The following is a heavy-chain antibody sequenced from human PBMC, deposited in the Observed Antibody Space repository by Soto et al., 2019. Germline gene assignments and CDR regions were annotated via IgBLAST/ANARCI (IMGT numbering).Heavy chain of an antibody. CDR1: GGSISSGGYS. D-gene: IGHD3-3*01. CDR2: IDHSGSS. V-gene: IGHV4-30-2*01. J-gene: IGHJ5*02. CDR3: ARESNYDFWSGYPNWFDP. Sequence: QLQLQESGSGLVKPSQTLSLTCAVSGGSISSGGYSWSWIRLPPGKGLEWIGHIDHSGSSDYSPSLRSRLTLSVDRSKNQFSLRLSSVTAADTAVYYCARESNYDFWSGYPNWFDPWGQGILVTVSS.